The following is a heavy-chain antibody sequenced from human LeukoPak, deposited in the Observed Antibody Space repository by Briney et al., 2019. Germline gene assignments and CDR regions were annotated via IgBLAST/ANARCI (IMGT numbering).Heavy chain of an antibody. D-gene: IGHD2-2*01. V-gene: IGHV4-39*07. CDR1: GDSISRSRHF. CDR3: ARWGTYASTSNWFDP. J-gene: IGHJ5*02. Sequence: SETLSLTCNVSGDSISRSRHFWAWIRQSPGRGLEWIGYIYNSGSTYYNPSLKSRVTISVDTSKDQFSLRLSSVTAADSAVYYCARWGTYASTSNWFDPWGQGTRVTVSS. CDR2: IYNSGST.